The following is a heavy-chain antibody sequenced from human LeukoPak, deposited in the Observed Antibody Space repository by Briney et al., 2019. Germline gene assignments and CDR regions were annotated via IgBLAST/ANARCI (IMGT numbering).Heavy chain of an antibody. Sequence: GGSLRLSCAASGFTFSDHYMDWVRQAPGKGLEWVGRSRSKANSYTTEYAASVKGRFTISRDDSGSSLYLQMNGLTTEDTAVYHCARLSHHSYHYYMDVWGKGTTVTVSS. J-gene: IGHJ6*03. CDR3: ARLSHHSYHYYMDV. V-gene: IGHV3-72*01. CDR1: GFTFSDHY. CDR2: SRSKANSYTT.